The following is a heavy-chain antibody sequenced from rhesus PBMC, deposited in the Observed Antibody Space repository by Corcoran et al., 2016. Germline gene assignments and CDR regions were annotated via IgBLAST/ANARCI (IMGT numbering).Heavy chain of an antibody. CDR3: ARRRYDRGYYLLDY. D-gene: IGHD3-28*01. J-gene: IGHJ4*01. CDR1: GGSISDSYR. V-gene: IGHV4S10*01. CDR2: IYGSSTST. Sequence: QVQLQESGPGVVKPSETLSLTCAVSGGSISDSYRWSWIRQPPGKGLEWIGYIYGSSTSTNYNPPLKSLVTISKDTSKNQFSLKLSSVTAADTAVYYWARRRYDRGYYLLDYWGQGVLVTVSS.